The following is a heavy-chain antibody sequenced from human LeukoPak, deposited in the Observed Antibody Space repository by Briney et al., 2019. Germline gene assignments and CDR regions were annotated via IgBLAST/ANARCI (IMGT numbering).Heavy chain of an antibody. Sequence: SQTLSLTCTVSGGSISSGGYYWSWIRQHPGKGLERIGYIYYSGSTYYNPSLKSRVTISVDTSKNQFSLKLSSVTAADTAVYYCARGPGVVVVPAPEFDPWGQGTLVTVSS. CDR3: ARGPGVVVVPAPEFDP. D-gene: IGHD2-2*01. V-gene: IGHV4-31*03. CDR1: GGSISSGGYY. CDR2: IYYSGST. J-gene: IGHJ5*02.